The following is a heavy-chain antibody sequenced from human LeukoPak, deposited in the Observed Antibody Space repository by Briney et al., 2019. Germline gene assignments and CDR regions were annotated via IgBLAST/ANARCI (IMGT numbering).Heavy chain of an antibody. CDR3: AKDQYSSGWYFTYQFDY. V-gene: IGHV3-23*01. J-gene: IGHJ4*02. CDR2: ITGSGGST. D-gene: IGHD6-19*01. Sequence: GGSLRLSCAASGFTFSSYAMSWVRQAPGKGLEWVSGITGSGGSTYYADSVKGRFTISRDNSKNTLYLQMNSLRAEDTAVYYCAKDQYSSGWYFTYQFDYWGQGTLVTVSS. CDR1: GFTFSSYA.